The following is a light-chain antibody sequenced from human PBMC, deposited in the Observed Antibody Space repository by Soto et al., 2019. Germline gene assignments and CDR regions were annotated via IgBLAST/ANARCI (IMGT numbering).Light chain of an antibody. Sequence: QAVVTQEPSLTVSPGGTVILTCASSTGAVTSGHYPSWFQQKPGQAPRALIYSTNSKHSWTPARFSGSLLGGKAALTLSGVPPEDEAEYYFLLSYGSPPGKFGGGTKLTVL. CDR2: STN. CDR1: TGAVTSGHY. J-gene: IGLJ2*01. V-gene: IGLV7-43*01. CDR3: LLSYGSPPGK.